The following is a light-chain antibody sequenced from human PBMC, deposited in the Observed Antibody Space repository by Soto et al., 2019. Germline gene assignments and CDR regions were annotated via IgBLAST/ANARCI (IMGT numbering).Light chain of an antibody. CDR2: EVS. CDR1: SSDVGGYNY. J-gene: IGLJ1*01. Sequence: QSALTQPASVSGSPGQSITISCTGTSSDVGGYNYVSWYQQHPGKAPKLMIYEVSNRPSGVSHRFSGSKSGNTASLTISGLQAEDEAAYYCCSHTSSSPYVFGTGTKVTVL. V-gene: IGLV2-14*01. CDR3: CSHTSSSPYV.